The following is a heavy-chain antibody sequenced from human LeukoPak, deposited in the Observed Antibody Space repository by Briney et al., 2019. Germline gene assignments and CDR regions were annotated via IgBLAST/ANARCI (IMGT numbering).Heavy chain of an antibody. Sequence: ASVKVSCKVSGYTLTGLSMHWVRQAPGKGLEWMGGFDPEDGETIYAQKFQGRVTMTEDTSTDTAYMELSSLRSEDTAVYYCAAASPKTQYYYYYYGMDVWGQGTTVTVSS. V-gene: IGHV1-24*01. CDR2: FDPEDGET. D-gene: IGHD2-2*01. J-gene: IGHJ6*02. CDR3: AAASPKTQYYYYYYGMDV. CDR1: GYTLTGLS.